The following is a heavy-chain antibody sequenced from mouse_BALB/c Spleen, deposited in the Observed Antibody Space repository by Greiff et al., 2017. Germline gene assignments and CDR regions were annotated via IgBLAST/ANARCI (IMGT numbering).Heavy chain of an antibody. J-gene: IGHJ2*01. CDR3: ARLRYGTRGFYFDY. V-gene: IGHV2-9*02. CDR2: IWAGGST. D-gene: IGHD2-14*01. CDR1: GFSLTSYG. Sequence: VKLVESGPGLVAPSQSLSITCTVSGFSLTSYGVHWVRQPPGKGLEWLGVIWAGGSTNYNSALMSRLSISNDNSKSQVFLKMNSLQTDDTAMYYCARLRYGTRGFYFDYWGQGTTLTVSA.